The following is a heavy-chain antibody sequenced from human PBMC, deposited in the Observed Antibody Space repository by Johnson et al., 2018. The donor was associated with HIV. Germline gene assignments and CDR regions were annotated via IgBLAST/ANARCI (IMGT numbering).Heavy chain of an antibody. CDR2: IYSGGST. CDR1: GFIFDDYA. V-gene: IGHV3-66*04. J-gene: IGHJ3*02. CDR3: ARQGLTVDALDI. Sequence: MQLVESGGGVVRPGGSLRLSCATSGFIFDDYAMSWVRQAPGKGLEWVSVIYSGGSTYYADSVKGRFTISRENAKSSLYLQMHSLTVGDTAVYYCARQGLTVDALDIWGQGTMVIVSS. D-gene: IGHD3/OR15-3a*01.